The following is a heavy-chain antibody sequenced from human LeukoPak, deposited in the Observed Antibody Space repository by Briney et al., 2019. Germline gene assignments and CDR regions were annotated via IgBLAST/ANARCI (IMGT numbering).Heavy chain of an antibody. CDR1: GYTFTGYY. D-gene: IGHD2-2*02. J-gene: IGHJ4*02. V-gene: IGHV1-2*02. CDR3: ARVGYCSSTSCYTFDH. Sequence: ASVKVSCKASGYTFTGYYLHWVRQAPGQGLEWMGWINPNSGGTNYAQKFQGRVTMTRDTSISTAYMELSRLRSDDTAVYYCARVGYCSSTSCYTFDHWGQGTLVTVSS. CDR2: INPNSGGT.